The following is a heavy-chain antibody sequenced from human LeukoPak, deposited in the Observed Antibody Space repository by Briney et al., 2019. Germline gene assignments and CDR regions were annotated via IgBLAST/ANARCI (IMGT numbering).Heavy chain of an antibody. CDR2: INPNSGGT. D-gene: IGHD3-10*01. CDR1: GYTFTVYY. J-gene: IGHJ5*02. V-gene: IGHV1-2*02. Sequence: GASVTVSCTASGYTFTVYYMHWVRQAPGQGLEWMGWINPNSGGTNYAQKFQGRVTMTRDTSISTAYMELNSLRAEDTAVYYCAKDIFPSGSYRWREWFDPWGQGTLVTVSS. CDR3: AKDIFPSGSYRWREWFDP.